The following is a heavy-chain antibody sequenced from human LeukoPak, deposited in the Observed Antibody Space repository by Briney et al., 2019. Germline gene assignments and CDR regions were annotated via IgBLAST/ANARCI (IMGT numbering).Heavy chain of an antibody. CDR1: GGSFSGYY. V-gene: IGHV4-59*08. CDR3: ARALKYYDILTGSYYYYGMDV. D-gene: IGHD3-9*01. J-gene: IGHJ6*02. Sequence: PSETLSLTCAVYGGSFSGYYWSWIRQPPGKGLEWIGYIYYSGSTNYNPSLKSRVTISVDTSKNQFSLKLSSVTAADTAVYYCARALKYYDILTGSYYYYGMDVWGQGTTVTVSS. CDR2: IYYSGST.